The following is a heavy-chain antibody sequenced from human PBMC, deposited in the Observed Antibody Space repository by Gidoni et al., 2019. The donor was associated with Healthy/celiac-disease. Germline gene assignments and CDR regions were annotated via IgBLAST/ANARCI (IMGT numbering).Heavy chain of an antibody. CDR2: ISGSGGST. J-gene: IGHJ6*02. Sequence: EVQLLESGGGLVQPVGSLSLSCAASGFTFSSYAMSWVRQAQGKGLEWVSAISGSGGSTYDADSVKGRFTISRDKSKNTLYLQMNSLRAEDTAVYYCAKDPYDSSGYYYYYYGMDVWGQGTTVTVSS. V-gene: IGHV3-23*01. D-gene: IGHD3-22*01. CDR3: AKDPYDSSGYYYYYYGMDV. CDR1: GFTFSSYA.